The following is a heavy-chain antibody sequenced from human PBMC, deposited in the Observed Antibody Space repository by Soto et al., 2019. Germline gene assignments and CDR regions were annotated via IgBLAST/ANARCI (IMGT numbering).Heavy chain of an antibody. J-gene: IGHJ4*02. V-gene: IGHV3-23*01. CDR3: AGDTVTGTTIFDY. D-gene: IGHD4-17*01. Sequence: LRLSCAASGFTFSSYAMSWVRQAPGKGLEWVSAISGSGGSTYYADSVKGRFTISRDNSKNTLYLQMNSLRAEDTAVYYCAGDTVTGTTIFDYWGQGTLVTVSS. CDR1: GFTFSSYA. CDR2: ISGSGGST.